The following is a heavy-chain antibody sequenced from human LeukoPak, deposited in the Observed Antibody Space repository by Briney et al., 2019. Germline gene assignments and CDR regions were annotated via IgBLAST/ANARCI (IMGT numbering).Heavy chain of an antibody. CDR3: AKRPDCSTTNCFRFEY. V-gene: IGHV3-23*01. Sequence: GGPLRLSCVASGFTFSTYAMSWVRQAPGQGLEWVSSISGDGGSTYYAESVKGRFTISRDNSKNTLYLQMNSLRAEDTAVYYCAKRPDCSTTNCFRFEYWGQGTLVTVSS. D-gene: IGHD2-2*01. J-gene: IGHJ4*02. CDR1: GFTFSTYA. CDR2: ISGDGGST.